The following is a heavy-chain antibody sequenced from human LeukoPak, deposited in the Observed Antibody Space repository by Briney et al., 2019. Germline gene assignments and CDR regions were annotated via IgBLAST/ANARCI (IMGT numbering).Heavy chain of an antibody. Sequence: GSLRPSCAASGFTFSSYAMTCVRQAPGKGLEWVSAISGSGGSTYYGDSVKGRFTISRDNSKNTLYLQMNSLRAEDTAVYYCAKAGQWELLSWFDPWGQGTLVTVSS. CDR3: AKAGQWELLSWFDP. CDR1: GFTFSSYA. CDR2: ISGSGGST. J-gene: IGHJ5*02. D-gene: IGHD1-26*01. V-gene: IGHV3-23*01.